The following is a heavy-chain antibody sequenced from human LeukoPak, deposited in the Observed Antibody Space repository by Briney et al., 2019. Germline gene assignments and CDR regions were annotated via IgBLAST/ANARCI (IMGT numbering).Heavy chain of an antibody. CDR2: ISSSSSYI. V-gene: IGHV3-21*01. D-gene: IGHD3-3*01. CDR1: GFTFSSYS. CDR3: ARVGGFWSGWTDY. Sequence: GGSLRLSCAASGFTFSSYSMNWVRQAPGKGLEWVSSISSSSSYIYYADSVKGRFTISRDNAKNSLYLQMNSLRAEDTAVYYCARVGGFWSGWTDYWGQGTLVTLSS. J-gene: IGHJ4*02.